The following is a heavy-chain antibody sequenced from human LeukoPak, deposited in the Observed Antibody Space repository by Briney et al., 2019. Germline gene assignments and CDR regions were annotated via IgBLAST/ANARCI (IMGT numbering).Heavy chain of an antibody. Sequence: GGSLRLSCAASGFTVSSKYMSWVRQAPGKGLEWVSNIRSGGSDKYYADSVKGRFTISRDNVKNSLYLQMNSLGAEDTAVYYCVRDTHYAFNIWGQGTMVTVS. CDR2: IRSGGSDK. V-gene: IGHV3-48*01. CDR3: VRDTHYAFNI. CDR1: GFTVSSKY. J-gene: IGHJ3*02.